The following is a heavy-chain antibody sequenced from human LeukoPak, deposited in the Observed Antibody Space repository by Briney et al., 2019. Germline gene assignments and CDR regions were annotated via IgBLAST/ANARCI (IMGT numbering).Heavy chain of an antibody. J-gene: IGHJ6*02. CDR2: IIPIFGTA. Sequence: GASVKVSFKASGGPFRSYAISWVRPAPGQGLAWMGGIIPIFGTANYAQKFQGRVTITADESTSTAYMELSSLRSEDTAVYYCARDDIVVVPAAISRQLVPLYYYGMDVWGQGTTVTVSS. CDR1: GGPFRSYA. CDR3: ARDDIVVVPAAISRQLVPLYYYGMDV. V-gene: IGHV1-69*01. D-gene: IGHD2-2*02.